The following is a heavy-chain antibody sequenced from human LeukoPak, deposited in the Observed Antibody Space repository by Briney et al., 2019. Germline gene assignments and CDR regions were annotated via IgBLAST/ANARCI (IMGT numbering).Heavy chain of an antibody. CDR1: GYTFTGYY. Sequence: ASVKVSCKASGYTFTGYYIHWVRQAPGQGLEWMGWINPNSGGTNYAQKFQGRVTMTRDTSISTAYRELSRLRSDDTVVYYYATLHHSDSSCVWGQGTLVTVSS. CDR3: ATLHHSDSSCV. J-gene: IGHJ4*02. D-gene: IGHD3-22*01. V-gene: IGHV1-2*02. CDR2: INPNSGGT.